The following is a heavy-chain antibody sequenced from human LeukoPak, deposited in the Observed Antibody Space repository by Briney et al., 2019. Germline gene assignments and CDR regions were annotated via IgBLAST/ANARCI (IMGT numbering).Heavy chain of an antibody. Sequence: GGSLRLSCAASGFTFNSYAMHWVRQAPGKGREGVAFIRYDGKIKYYTDSVKGRFTISRDNSKNTLYLQMSSLRAEDTALYYCAKDCGCGDGYNLFDYWGQGTLVTVSS. CDR2: IRYDGKIK. V-gene: IGHV3-30*02. CDR1: GFTFNSYA. J-gene: IGHJ4*02. CDR3: AKDCGCGDGYNLFDY. D-gene: IGHD5-24*01.